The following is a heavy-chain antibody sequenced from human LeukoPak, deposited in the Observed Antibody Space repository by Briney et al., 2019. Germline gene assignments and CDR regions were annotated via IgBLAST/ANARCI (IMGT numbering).Heavy chain of an antibody. Sequence: ASVKVSCKASGYTCTSYGISWVRQAPGQGLEWMGWISAYNGNTNYAQKLQGRVTMTTDTSTSTAYMELRSLRSDDTAVYYCARVGYCTNGVCYTNYYYYGMDVWGQGTTVTVSS. CDR3: ARVGYCTNGVCYTNYYYYGMDV. J-gene: IGHJ6*02. CDR2: ISAYNGNT. CDR1: GYTCTSYG. V-gene: IGHV1-18*01. D-gene: IGHD2-8*01.